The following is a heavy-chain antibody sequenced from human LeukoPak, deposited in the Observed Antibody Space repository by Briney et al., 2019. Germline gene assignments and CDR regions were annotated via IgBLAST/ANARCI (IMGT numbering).Heavy chain of an antibody. Sequence: SETLSLTCTVSGYSISSGYYRGWIRQPPGKGLEWIGSMYHSGSTYYNPSLKSRITISVDTSKNQFSLKPSSVTAADTAVYYCARVPGPNWFDPWGQGTLVTVSS. V-gene: IGHV4-38-2*02. CDR3: ARVPGPNWFDP. J-gene: IGHJ5*02. CDR1: GYSISSGYY. CDR2: MYHSGST.